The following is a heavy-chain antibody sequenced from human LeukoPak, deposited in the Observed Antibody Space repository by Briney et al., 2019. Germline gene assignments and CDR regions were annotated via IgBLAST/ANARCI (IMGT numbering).Heavy chain of an antibody. CDR1: GFTFNNYW. CDR2: ISYNGRGT. Sequence: GGSLRLSCEASGFTFNNYWMSWVRQAPGKGLEYVSAISYNGRGTHYAHSVKGRFTISRDSSKNTLSLQMGSLRPEDMGIYYCARGGSTIFGALFDYWGQGALVTVSS. J-gene: IGHJ4*02. V-gene: IGHV3-64*01. CDR3: ARGGSTIFGALFDY. D-gene: IGHD3-3*01.